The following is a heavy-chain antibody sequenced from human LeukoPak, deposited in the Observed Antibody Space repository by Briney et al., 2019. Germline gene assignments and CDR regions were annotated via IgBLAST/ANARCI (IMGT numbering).Heavy chain of an antibody. CDR1: GFTVSSTY. D-gene: IGHD6-13*01. CDR2: ISGSGDDT. J-gene: IGHJ4*02. V-gene: IGHV3-23*01. Sequence: QSGGSLRLSCAASGFTVSSTYMSWVRQAPGKGLEWVSAISGSGDDTYYADSVKGRFTISRDNSNNVMFLEMHSLRAEDTALYLCARGPSRRGLRSSADYWGPGTLVTVSS. CDR3: ARGPSRRGLRSSADY.